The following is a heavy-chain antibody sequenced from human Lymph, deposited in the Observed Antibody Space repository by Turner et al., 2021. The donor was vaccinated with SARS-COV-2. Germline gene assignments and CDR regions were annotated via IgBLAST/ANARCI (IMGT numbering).Heavy chain of an antibody. CDR1: GFTFSGYG. J-gene: IGHJ6*02. CDR2: ISYDGNNE. CDR3: AKDLSAGDYYYYYGMDV. D-gene: IGHD3-10*01. V-gene: IGHV3-30*18. Sequence: QVQLVESGGGVVQPGRSLRLSCAASGFTFSGYGMHWVCQAPGKGLEWVAVISYDGNNEHCADSVKGRFTISRDNSKNTLYLQMNRLRPDDTAVYYCAKDLSAGDYYYYYGMDVWGQGTTVTVSS.